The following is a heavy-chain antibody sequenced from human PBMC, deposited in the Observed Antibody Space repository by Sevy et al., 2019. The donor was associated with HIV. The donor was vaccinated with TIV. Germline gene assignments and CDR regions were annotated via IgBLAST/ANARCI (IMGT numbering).Heavy chain of an antibody. Sequence: GGSLRLSCAASGFTFDDYAMHWVRQAPGKGLEWVSGISWNSGSIGYADSVKGRFTISRDNAKNSLYLQMNRLRAEVTALYYCAKGIGSGYPPAGFDYWGQGTLVTVSS. V-gene: IGHV3-9*01. CDR2: ISWNSGSI. CDR3: AKGIGSGYPPAGFDY. J-gene: IGHJ4*02. D-gene: IGHD3-3*01. CDR1: GFTFDDYA.